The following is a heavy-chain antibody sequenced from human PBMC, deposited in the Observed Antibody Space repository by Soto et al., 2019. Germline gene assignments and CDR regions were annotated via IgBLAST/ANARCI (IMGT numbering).Heavy chain of an antibody. CDR1: GFTFSSYG. V-gene: IGHV3-30*18. CDR2: ISYDGSNK. CDR3: AKSVVGATTGY. D-gene: IGHD1-26*01. Sequence: QVQLMESGGGVVQPGRSLRLSCAASGFTFSSYGMHWVRQAPGKGLEWVAVISYDGSNKYYADSVKGRFTISRDNSKNTLYLQMNSLRAEDTAVYYCAKSVVGATTGYWGQGTLVTVSS. J-gene: IGHJ4*02.